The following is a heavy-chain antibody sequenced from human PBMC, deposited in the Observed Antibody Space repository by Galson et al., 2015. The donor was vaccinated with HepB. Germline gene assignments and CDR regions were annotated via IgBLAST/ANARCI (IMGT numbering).Heavy chain of an antibody. V-gene: IGHV3-7*01. Sequence: SLRLSCAASGFTFSHYWMTWVRQAPGKGLEWVANIKQDGSETYYVDSVKGRFTISRDNAENSLYLQMNSLRAEDTAVYYCARGLGSNYGGGDYWGQGTLVTVSS. D-gene: IGHD4-11*01. CDR1: GFTFSHYW. CDR2: IKQDGSET. CDR3: ARGLGSNYGGGDY. J-gene: IGHJ4*02.